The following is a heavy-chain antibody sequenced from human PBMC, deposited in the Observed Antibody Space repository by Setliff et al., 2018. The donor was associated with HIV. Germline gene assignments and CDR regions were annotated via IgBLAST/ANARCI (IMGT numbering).Heavy chain of an antibody. CDR1: GGSISSGSYY. CDR2: IYTSGST. J-gene: IGHJ5*02. Sequence: KASETLSLTCTVSGGSISSGSYYWSWIRQPAGKGLEWIGRIYTSGSTNYNPSLKSRVSILVDTSKNQFSLKMTSVTAADTAVYYCARSVVVVTVEWFDPWGQGTLVTVSS. V-gene: IGHV4-61*02. D-gene: IGHD2-21*02. CDR3: ARSVVVVTVEWFDP.